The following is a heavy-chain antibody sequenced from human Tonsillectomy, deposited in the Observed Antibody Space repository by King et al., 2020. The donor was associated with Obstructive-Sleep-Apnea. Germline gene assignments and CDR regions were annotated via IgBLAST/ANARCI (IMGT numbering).Heavy chain of an antibody. V-gene: IGHV3-9*01. J-gene: IGHJ6*02. CDR1: GFTFDDYA. CDR2: ISWNSGSI. D-gene: IGHD2-8*02. CDR3: AKDQAGGSYYYYGMDV. Sequence: DVQLVESGGGLVQPGRSLRLSCAASGFTFDDYAMHWVRQAPGNGLESVSGISWNSGSIGYADSVKGRFTISRDNAKNSLYLQMNSLRAEDTALYYCAKDQAGGSYYYYGMDVWGQGTTVTVSS.